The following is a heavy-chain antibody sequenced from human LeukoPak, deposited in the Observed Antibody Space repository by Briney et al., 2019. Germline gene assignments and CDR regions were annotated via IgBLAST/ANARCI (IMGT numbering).Heavy chain of an antibody. CDR3: ARLGDYYDY. D-gene: IGHD3-10*01. CDR2: IYYSGST. V-gene: IGHV4-39*01. Sequence: PSETLSLTCTVSGGSISSSSYYWGWIRQPPGKGLEWIGSIYYSGSTYYSPSLKSRVTISVDTSKNQFSLKLSSVTAADTAVYYCARLGDYYDYWGQGTLVTVSS. J-gene: IGHJ4*02. CDR1: GGSISSSSYY.